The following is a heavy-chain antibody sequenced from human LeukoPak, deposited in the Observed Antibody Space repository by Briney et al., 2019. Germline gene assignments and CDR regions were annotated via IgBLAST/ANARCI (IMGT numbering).Heavy chain of an antibody. D-gene: IGHD3-22*01. CDR1: NDSISNTNYY. J-gene: IGHJ4*02. Sequence: SETLSLTCFVSNDSISNTNYYWGWIRQPPGKGLEWIGSVYYSGGTSYNPSLKSRVTISVDTSKNQFSLRLTSVTAADTAVYYCARRRAYYYKGTYFDYWGQGILVTVSS. V-gene: IGHV4-39*01. CDR3: ARRRAYYYKGTYFDY. CDR2: VYYSGGT.